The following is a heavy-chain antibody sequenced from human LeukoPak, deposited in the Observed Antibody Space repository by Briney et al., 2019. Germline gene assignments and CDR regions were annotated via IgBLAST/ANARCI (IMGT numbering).Heavy chain of an antibody. CDR2: ISYSGST. CDR3: ARGGSGYALNWFDP. V-gene: IGHV4-59*01. J-gene: IGHJ5*02. CDR1: GGSICSYY. Sequence: PSETLSLTCTVSGGSICSYYWSWLRQPPGKGLECIGHISYSGSTNYNPSLKSRVTISVDTSKNQFSLKLSSVTAADTAVYYCARGGSGYALNWFDPWGQGTLVTVSS. D-gene: IGHD5-12*01.